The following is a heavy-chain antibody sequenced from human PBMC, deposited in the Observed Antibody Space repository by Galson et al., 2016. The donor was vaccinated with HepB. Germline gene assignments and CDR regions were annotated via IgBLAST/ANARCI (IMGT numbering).Heavy chain of an antibody. J-gene: IGHJ4*02. CDR1: GFTFGSYE. D-gene: IGHD5-18*01. Sequence: SLRLSCAVSGFTFGSYEMNWVRQAPGKGLEWVGRIKSYTDGGTTEYAAPMKGRFTFSRDESNNRLYLQMNSLKTEDTAVYYCTTSSTRGYTYGPSAYWGRGTLVAVSS. CDR3: TTSSTRGYTYGPSAY. V-gene: IGHV3-15*01. CDR2: IKSYTDGGTT.